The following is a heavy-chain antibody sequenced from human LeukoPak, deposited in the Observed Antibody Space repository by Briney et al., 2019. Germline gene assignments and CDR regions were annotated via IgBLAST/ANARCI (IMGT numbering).Heavy chain of an antibody. Sequence: SETLSLTCTVSGGSISSDRFYWTWVRQPAGKGLEWIGRIKSSNTNYNPSLKSRVSISLDTSTNQFSLKLSSLTAADTAVYYCARVPDWTYVPDYWGQGTLVSVSS. V-gene: IGHV4-61*02. CDR3: ARVPDWTYVPDY. J-gene: IGHJ4*02. CDR2: IKSSNT. CDR1: GGSISSDRFY. D-gene: IGHD3-16*01.